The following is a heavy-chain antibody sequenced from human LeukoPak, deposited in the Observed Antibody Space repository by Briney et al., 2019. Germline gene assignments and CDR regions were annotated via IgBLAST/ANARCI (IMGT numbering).Heavy chain of an antibody. Sequence: PSETLSLTCTVSGGSISSYYWSWIRQPPGKGLEWIGYIYYSGSTNYNPSLKSRVTISVDTSKNQFSLKLSSVTAADTAVYYCARGRGYCSSTSCYDALVRGGYYYYYMDVWGKGTTVTVSS. CDR3: ARGRGYCSSTSCYDALVRGGYYYYYMDV. CDR2: IYYSGST. V-gene: IGHV4-59*08. D-gene: IGHD2-2*01. J-gene: IGHJ6*03. CDR1: GGSISSYY.